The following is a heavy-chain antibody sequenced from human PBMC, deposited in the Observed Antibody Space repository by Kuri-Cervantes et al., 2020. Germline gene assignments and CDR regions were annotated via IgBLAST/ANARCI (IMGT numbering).Heavy chain of an antibody. CDR1: GFTFSSYW. CDR2: IKQDGSEK. Sequence: GESLKISCAASGFTFSSYWMSWVRQAPGKGLEWVANIKQDGSEKCYVDSVKGRFTISRDNAKNSLYLQMNSLRDEDTAVYYCARDYWGAYWGSYYSAYYYYYGMDVWGQGTTVTVSS. V-gene: IGHV3-7*01. D-gene: IGHD1-26*01. CDR3: ARDYWGAYWGSYYSAYYYYYGMDV. J-gene: IGHJ6*02.